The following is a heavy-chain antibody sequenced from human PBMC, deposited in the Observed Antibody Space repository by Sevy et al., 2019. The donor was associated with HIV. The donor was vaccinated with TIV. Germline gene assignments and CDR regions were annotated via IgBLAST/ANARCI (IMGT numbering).Heavy chain of an antibody. Sequence: SETLFLTCAVSGGSFSGFSWNWIRQPPGKGLEWIGEVNHYSPSLKSRATISLDTSKNRFSLKLHSVTAADTALYFCARGVEGVVPSPIIGLGPWAKYWSFDLWGRGTLVTVSS. CDR2: VNH. CDR3: ARGVEGVVPSPIIGLGPWAKYWSFDL. CDR1: GGSFSGFS. J-gene: IGHJ2*01. V-gene: IGHV4-34*01. D-gene: IGHD2-2*02.